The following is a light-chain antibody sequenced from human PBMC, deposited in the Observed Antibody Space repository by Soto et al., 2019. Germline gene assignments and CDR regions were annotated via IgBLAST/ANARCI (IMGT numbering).Light chain of an antibody. CDR2: TTS. CDR1: QSISRH. CDR3: QQRSNWPLT. V-gene: IGKV3-11*01. J-gene: IGKJ4*01. Sequence: EIVLTQSPATLSLSPGDRATLSCRASQSISRHLAWYQQKPGQAPRLLIYTTSNRATGIPARFSGSGSGTDFTLTIGSLEPEDFAFYYCQQRSNWPLTFGGGTKVEIK.